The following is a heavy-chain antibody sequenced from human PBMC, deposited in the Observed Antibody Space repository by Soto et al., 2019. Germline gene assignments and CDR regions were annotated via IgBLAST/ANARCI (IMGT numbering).Heavy chain of an antibody. CDR3: ARGRYGDY. D-gene: IGHD4-17*01. CDR2: ISAHNGNT. CDR1: GYIFTSYG. Sequence: GPEVKKPGASVKVSCKGSGYIFTSYGIAWVRQAPGQGLEWMRWISAHNGNTEYAQKFQGRVTVTRDTSTSTAYLELRSLRSDDTALYYCARGRYGDYWGQGALVTVSS. J-gene: IGHJ4*02. V-gene: IGHV1-18*01.